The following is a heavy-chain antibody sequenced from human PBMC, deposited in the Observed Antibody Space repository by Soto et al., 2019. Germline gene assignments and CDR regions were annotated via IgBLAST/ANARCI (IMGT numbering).Heavy chain of an antibody. CDR1: GFTFSSCG. Sequence: PGGSLRLSCAASGFTFSSCGMHWVRQAPGKGLEWVAVISYDGSNKYYADSVKGRFTISRDNSKNTLYLQMNSLRAEDTAVYYRAKDLSSSWSFDYWGQGTLVTVSS. V-gene: IGHV3-30*18. CDR2: ISYDGSNK. J-gene: IGHJ4*02. D-gene: IGHD6-13*01. CDR3: AKDLSSSWSFDY.